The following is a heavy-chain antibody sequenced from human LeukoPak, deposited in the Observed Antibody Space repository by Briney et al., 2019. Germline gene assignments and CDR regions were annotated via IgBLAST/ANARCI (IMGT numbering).Heavy chain of an antibody. J-gene: IGHJ3*02. CDR2: ISGSGGST. V-gene: IGHV3-23*01. Sequence: QAGGSLRLSCAASGFTFSSYAMSWVRQAPGKGLEWVSAISGSGGSTYYADSVKGRFTISRDNSKNTLYLQMDSLRAEDTAVYYCARVQGITGTTGAFDIWGQGTMVTVSS. CDR3: ARVQGITGTTGAFDI. D-gene: IGHD1-7*01. CDR1: GFTFSSYA.